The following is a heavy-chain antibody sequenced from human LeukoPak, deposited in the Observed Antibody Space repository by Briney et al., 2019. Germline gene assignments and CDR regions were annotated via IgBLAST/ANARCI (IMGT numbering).Heavy chain of an antibody. V-gene: IGHV4-59*01. J-gene: IGHJ4*02. CDR3: ARGQWLPVFDF. CDR1: GGFNTHYY. D-gene: IGHD3-22*01. CDR2: SYHSAST. Sequence: SETLSLTCSVSGGFNTHYYWSWIRQPPGKGLEWIGYSYHSASTNYNPSLKSRVTISVDTSKNHFSLKLSSVTAADTAVYYCARGQWLPVFDFWGQGTLVTVSS.